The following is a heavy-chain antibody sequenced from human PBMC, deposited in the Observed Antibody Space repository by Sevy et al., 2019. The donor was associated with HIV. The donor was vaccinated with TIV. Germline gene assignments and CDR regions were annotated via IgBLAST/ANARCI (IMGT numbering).Heavy chain of an antibody. Sequence: SETLSLTCTVSGGSISSGDYYGSWIRQSPGKGLEWIGYIYDSGSTYYNPSLKSRVTISVDTSKNQFSLKLSSVTAADTAVYYCAGGSVIYGDYGEYFQHWGQGTLVTVSS. J-gene: IGHJ1*01. CDR1: GGSISSGDYY. D-gene: IGHD4-17*01. CDR2: IYDSGST. CDR3: AGGSVIYGDYGEYFQH. V-gene: IGHV4-30-4*01.